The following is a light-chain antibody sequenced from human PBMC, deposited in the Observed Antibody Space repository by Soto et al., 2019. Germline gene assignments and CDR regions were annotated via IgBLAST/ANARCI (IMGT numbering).Light chain of an antibody. Sequence: EIVLTQSPGTLSLSPGERATLSCRASQSVTNSYLAWYQQKPGQAPRLLIYAASRRATGIHDRFAGSVSGTDFTLTISRLEPEDFAVYYCQQYVAPPPYTFGQGTRLEIK. CDR2: AAS. V-gene: IGKV3-20*01. J-gene: IGKJ2*01. CDR3: QQYVAPPPYT. CDR1: QSVTNSY.